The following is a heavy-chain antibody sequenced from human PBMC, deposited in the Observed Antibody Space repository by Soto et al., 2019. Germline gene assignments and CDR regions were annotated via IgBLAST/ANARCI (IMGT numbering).Heavy chain of an antibody. Sequence: EVQLLESGGGVVQPGGSLRLSCAASGFTFSSYAMRWVRQAPVKGLEWVSAISGSGGSTYYADSVKGRFTISRDNSKNTLYLQMKSLRAEVTAVYYCARRGSGSYYDYRGQGTLVTVSS. D-gene: IGHD1-26*01. CDR1: GFTFSSYA. J-gene: IGHJ4*02. CDR2: ISGSGGST. V-gene: IGHV3-23*01. CDR3: ARRGSGSYYDY.